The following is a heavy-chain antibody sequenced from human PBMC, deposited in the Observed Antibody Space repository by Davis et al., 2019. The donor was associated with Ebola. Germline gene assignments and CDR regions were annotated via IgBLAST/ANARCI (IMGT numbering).Heavy chain of an antibody. D-gene: IGHD6-13*01. CDR3: TRERGDEARAGSENYFDP. CDR1: GYTFTDYY. J-gene: IGHJ5*02. Sequence: ASVKVSCKASGYTFTDYYIHRVRQAPGQGLECMRWINPNSGATSYTQTFQDRVTLTRDTSIRTTYMELRRLTSDDTALYFCTRERGDEARAGSENYFDPWGQGTLVTVSS. V-gene: IGHV1-2*02. CDR2: INPNSGAT.